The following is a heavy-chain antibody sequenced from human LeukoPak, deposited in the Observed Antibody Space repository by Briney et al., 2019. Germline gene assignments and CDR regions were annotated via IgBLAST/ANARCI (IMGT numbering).Heavy chain of an antibody. CDR3: ARDATQIQVWFDGYSDH. Sequence: GGSLRLSCAASGFTFNTYGMNWVHQAPGKGLEWVAVIWHDGSNTHYADSVKGRFTISRDNSKNTLYLQMNSLRAEDTAVYYCARDATQIQVWFDGYSDHWGQGTLVTVSS. J-gene: IGHJ4*02. CDR2: IWHDGSNT. CDR1: GFTFNTYG. D-gene: IGHD2-21*01. V-gene: IGHV3-33*01.